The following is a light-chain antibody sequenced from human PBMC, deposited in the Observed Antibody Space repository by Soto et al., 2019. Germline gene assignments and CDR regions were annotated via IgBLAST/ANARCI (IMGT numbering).Light chain of an antibody. CDR1: QSISGW. CDR2: KTS. V-gene: IGKV1-5*03. CDR3: QQYNTYSWT. J-gene: IGKJ1*01. Sequence: DIQMTQSPSTLSASVGDRVTITCRASQSISGWLAWYQQKPGKAPKLLIYKTSTLESGVPSRFSGSGSGTEFALTISSLQPDDFATYYCQQYNTYSWTFGPGTKVDIK.